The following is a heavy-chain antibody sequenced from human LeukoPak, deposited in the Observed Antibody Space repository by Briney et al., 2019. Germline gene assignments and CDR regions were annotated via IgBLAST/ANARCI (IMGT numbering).Heavy chain of an antibody. V-gene: IGHV4-61*08. Sequence: SETLSLTCIVSVASFNTGDYYWNWIRQHPGKGLEWIGYVYNSGSTYYNPSLKSRVTISVDTSKNQFSLKLSSVTAADTAVYYCARVEAGGYSGYDGYRWFDPWGQGTLVTVSS. CDR1: VASFNTGDYY. CDR2: VYNSGST. CDR3: ARVEAGGYSGYDGYRWFDP. D-gene: IGHD5-12*01. J-gene: IGHJ5*02.